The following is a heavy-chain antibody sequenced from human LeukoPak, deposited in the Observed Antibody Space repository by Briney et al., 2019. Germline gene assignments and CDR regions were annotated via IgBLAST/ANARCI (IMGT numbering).Heavy chain of an antibody. D-gene: IGHD3-22*01. CDR2: IYTSGST. CDR1: GGSISSYY. V-gene: IGHV4-4*07. CDR3: ARALSRHYDSSGYYRP. Sequence: SETLSLTCTVSGGSISSYYWSWIRQPPGKGLEWIGRIYTSGSTNYNPSLKSRVTMSVDTSKNQFSLKLSSVTAADTAVYYCARALSRHYDSSGYYRPWGQGTLVTVSS. J-gene: IGHJ4*02.